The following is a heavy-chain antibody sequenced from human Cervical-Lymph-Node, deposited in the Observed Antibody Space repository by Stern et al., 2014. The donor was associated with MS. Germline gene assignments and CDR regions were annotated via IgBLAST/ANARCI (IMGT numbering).Heavy chain of an antibody. CDR1: GGSINSSDW. CDR3: ARGGLYDY. Sequence: QVQLVASGPGLVKPSGTLSLTCAVSGGSINSSDWGSLVRQPPGKVLEGIGKIYHSGSTNYNSSLKSRVTISVDKSKNQFSLKLRSVTAADTAVYYCARGGLYDYWGQGTLVTVSS. CDR2: IYHSGST. J-gene: IGHJ4*02. D-gene: IGHD2/OR15-2a*01. V-gene: IGHV4-4*02.